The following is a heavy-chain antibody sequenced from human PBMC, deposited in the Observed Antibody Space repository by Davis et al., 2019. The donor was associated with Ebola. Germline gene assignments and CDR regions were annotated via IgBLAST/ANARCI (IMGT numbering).Heavy chain of an antibody. CDR3: ARADCSGASCRQGWNYYYGMDV. Sequence: GESLKISCAASGFIFSSYGMHWVRQAPGKGLEWVAVIWYDGSNKLHADSVKGRFTISRDNSKNTLYLQMNSLRAEDTAVYSCARADCSGASCRQGWNYYYGMDVWGKGTTVTVSS. D-gene: IGHD2-15*01. CDR1: GFIFSSYG. J-gene: IGHJ6*04. V-gene: IGHV3-33*01. CDR2: IWYDGSNK.